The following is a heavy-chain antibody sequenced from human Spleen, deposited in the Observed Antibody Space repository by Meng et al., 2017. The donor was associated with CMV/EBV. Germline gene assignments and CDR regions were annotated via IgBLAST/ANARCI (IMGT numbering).Heavy chain of an antibody. Sequence: GSLRLSCTVSGGSVSSYFWSWIRQPPGKGLEWIAYISYSGGTNYNPSLKSRVTISIVTSENQSYLELNSVTAADTAVYYCARLGPGISAYSYGLGADDYWGQGTLVTVSS. V-gene: IGHV4-59*02. D-gene: IGHD5-18*01. CDR3: ARLGPGISAYSYGLGADDY. CDR2: ISYSGGT. CDR1: GGSVSSYF. J-gene: IGHJ4*02.